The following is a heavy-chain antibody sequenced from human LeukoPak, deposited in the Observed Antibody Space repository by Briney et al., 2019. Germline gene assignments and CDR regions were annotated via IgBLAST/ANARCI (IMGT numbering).Heavy chain of an antibody. CDR1: GFTFNSYG. V-gene: IGHV3-30*02. CDR2: IRYNGNNK. CDR3: VRDRPHNWFDP. J-gene: IGHJ5*02. Sequence: PGGSLRLSCAASGFTFNSYGMHWVRQAPGKGLEWVAFIRYNGNNKDYADSVKGRFTISRDDAKNMVFLQMNSLRVEDTGLYYCVRDRPHNWFDPWGQGTLVIVSS.